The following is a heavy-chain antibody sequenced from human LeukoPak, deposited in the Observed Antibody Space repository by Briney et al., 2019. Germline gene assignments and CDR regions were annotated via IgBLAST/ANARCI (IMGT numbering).Heavy chain of an antibody. J-gene: IGHJ4*02. D-gene: IGHD5-12*01. CDR3: ARSWYVSGSLYYFVY. V-gene: IGHV5-51*01. CDR1: GYNFRTYW. CDR2: LHPGDSDA. Sequence: GESLKTSRKGSGYNFRTYWHGWVRQMPGKGLEWMGILHPGDSDARYSPSFQGQVTISADKSISTAYLQWSSLKASDTAMYYCARSWYVSGSLYYFVYWGQGALVTVSS.